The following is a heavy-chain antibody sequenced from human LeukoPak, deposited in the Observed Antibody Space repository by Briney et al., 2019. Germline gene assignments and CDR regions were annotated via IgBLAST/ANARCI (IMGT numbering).Heavy chain of an antibody. CDR1: GFTFSSYG. V-gene: IGHV3-33*01. J-gene: IGHJ4*02. Sequence: GRSLRLSCAASGFTFSSYGMHWVRQAPGKGLEWVAVIWYDGSNKYHADSVKGRFTISRDNSKNTLYLQMNSLRAEDTAVYYCARVLEMATIDYWGQGTLVTVSS. CDR3: ARVLEMATIDY. CDR2: IWYDGSNK. D-gene: IGHD5-24*01.